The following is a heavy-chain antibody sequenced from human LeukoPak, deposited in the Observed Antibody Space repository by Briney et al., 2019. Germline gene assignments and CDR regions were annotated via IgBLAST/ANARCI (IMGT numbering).Heavy chain of an antibody. CDR2: IISSSSYI. J-gene: IGHJ4*02. V-gene: IGHV3-21*01. Sequence: PGGSLRLSCAASGFTFSSYSMNWVRQAPGKGLERVSPIISSSSYIYYADSVKGRFTISRDNAKNSLYLQMNSLRAEDTAVYYCARDSDTYYYGSGSYPCDYWGQGTLVTVSS. D-gene: IGHD3-10*01. CDR1: GFTFSSYS. CDR3: ARDSDTYYYGSGSYPCDY.